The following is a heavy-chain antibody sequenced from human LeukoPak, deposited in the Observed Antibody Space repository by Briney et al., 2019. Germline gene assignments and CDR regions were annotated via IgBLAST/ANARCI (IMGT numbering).Heavy chain of an antibody. D-gene: IGHD3-10*01. CDR3: ARDVNYYGSGSYYKPDS. J-gene: IGHJ5*01. Sequence: GASVKVSRKASGYTFSGYYMHWVRQAPGQGLEWMGWINPNSGGTNYAHKFQGRVTMTRDTSISTAYMEMSSLRSDDTAVYYCARDVNYYGSGSYYKPDSWGQGTLVTVSS. V-gene: IGHV1-2*02. CDR1: GYTFSGYY. CDR2: INPNSGGT.